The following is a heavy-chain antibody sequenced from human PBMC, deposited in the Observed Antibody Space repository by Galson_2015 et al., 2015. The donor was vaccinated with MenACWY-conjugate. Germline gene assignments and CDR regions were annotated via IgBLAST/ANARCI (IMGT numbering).Heavy chain of an antibody. J-gene: IGHJ4*02. D-gene: IGHD6-13*01. Sequence: SETLSLTCPVSGGSIRSGGDYWGWIRQPPGKGLEWLGGFYYSGGTDYNPSLKQSVRISGEKPKNQFTLKVTSVTATDTAIYYCARVLDLQLVDYWGQGTLVTVSS. CDR3: ARVLDLQLVDY. V-gene: IGHV4-39*06. CDR2: FYYSGGT. CDR1: GGSIRSGGDY.